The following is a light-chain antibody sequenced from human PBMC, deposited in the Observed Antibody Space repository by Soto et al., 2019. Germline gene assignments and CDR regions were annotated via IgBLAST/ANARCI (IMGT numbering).Light chain of an antibody. CDR1: SSDVGGYNY. Sequence: QSALTQPASVSGSPGQSITISCTGTSSDVGGYNYVSWYQQHPGKAPKLMIYEVSTRPSGVSNRFSASKSDNTASLTISGLQDDDEADYYCSSYTSSSTYVFGTGTKLTVL. CDR3: SSYTSSSTYV. V-gene: IGLV2-14*01. CDR2: EVS. J-gene: IGLJ1*01.